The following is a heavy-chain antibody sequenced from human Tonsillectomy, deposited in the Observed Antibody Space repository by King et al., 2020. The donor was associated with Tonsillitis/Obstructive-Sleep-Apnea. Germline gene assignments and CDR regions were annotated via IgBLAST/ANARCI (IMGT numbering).Heavy chain of an antibody. V-gene: IGHV3-23*04. CDR3: ARDHILDY. Sequence: VQLVESGGDLVQPGGSLRLSCAASGFNLRSYAMSWVRQAPGRGLEWVSGFSGGGGGVSTYYADSVKGRFTISRDNSKNTMYLQMNSLRAEDTAIYYCARDHILDYWGQGTLVTVSS. CDR1: GFNLRSYA. CDR2: FSGGGGGVST. D-gene: IGHD2-21*01. J-gene: IGHJ4*02.